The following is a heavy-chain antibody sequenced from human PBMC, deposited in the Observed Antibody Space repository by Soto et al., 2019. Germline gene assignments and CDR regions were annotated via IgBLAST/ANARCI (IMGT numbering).Heavy chain of an antibody. CDR1: GGKFSSYA. D-gene: IGHD3-3*01. V-gene: IGHV1-69*13. CDR3: ARDYDFWSGDYYYYGMDV. CDR2: IIPIFGTA. Sequence: GASVQVSCKASGGKFSSYAISWVRQAPGQGLEWMGGIIPIFGTANYAQKFQGRVTITADESTSTAYMELSSLRSEDTAVYYCARDYDFWSGDYYYYGMDVWGQGTTVTVSS. J-gene: IGHJ6*02.